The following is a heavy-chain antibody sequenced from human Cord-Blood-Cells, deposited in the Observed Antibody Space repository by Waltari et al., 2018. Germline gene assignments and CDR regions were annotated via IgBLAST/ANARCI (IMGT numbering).Heavy chain of an antibody. D-gene: IGHD1-26*01. V-gene: IGHV3-33*01. CDR2: IWYDGSNK. Sequence: QVQLVESGGGVVQPGRSLRLSCAASGFTFSSYGMHWVRQAPGKGLEWVAVIWYDGSNKYYADSVKGRFTISRDNSKNTLYLQMNSLRAEDTAVYYCARAKWELHAFDIWGQGTMVTVSS. CDR1: GFTFSSYG. J-gene: IGHJ3*02. CDR3: ARAKWELHAFDI.